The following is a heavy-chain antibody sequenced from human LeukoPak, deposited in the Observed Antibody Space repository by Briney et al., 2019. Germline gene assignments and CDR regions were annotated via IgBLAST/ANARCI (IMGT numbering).Heavy chain of an antibody. J-gene: IGHJ4*02. D-gene: IGHD1-1*01. CDR1: GYSITSYY. V-gene: IGHV4-59*01. CDR2: SHDSGSP. CDR3: VKWNEPCVAFDY. Sequence: SETLSPTCTVSGYSITSYYWNWIRQSPGRGLGWIRFSHDSGSPDNNPFLRSRFTVSVDTSKNQFSLKLTSLTAADTAVYYCVKWNEPCVAFDYWGQGSLVTVSS.